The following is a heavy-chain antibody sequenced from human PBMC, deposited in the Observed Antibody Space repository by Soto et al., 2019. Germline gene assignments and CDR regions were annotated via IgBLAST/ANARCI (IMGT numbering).Heavy chain of an antibody. CDR2: INPILIMS. V-gene: IGHV1-69*02. Sequence: QVQLVQSGAEVKKPGSSVRVSCKASGDTFTFSSINWVRQAPGLGLEWMGRINPILIMSHYAQRFQGRVKMTADKSTSTAYMELSSLRSEDTAMYYCASSYGSGYRAFDYWGQGALVTVSS. J-gene: IGHJ4*02. CDR1: GDTFTFSS. CDR3: ASSYGSGYRAFDY. D-gene: IGHD5-18*01.